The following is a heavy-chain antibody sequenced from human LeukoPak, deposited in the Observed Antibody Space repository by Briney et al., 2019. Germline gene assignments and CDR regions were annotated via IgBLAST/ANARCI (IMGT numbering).Heavy chain of an antibody. CDR1: GGSISSYY. D-gene: IGHD1-26*01. V-gene: IGHV4-4*09. J-gene: IGHJ4*02. CDR2: IYTSGST. CDR3: ARHSLPSGSYFDY. Sequence: SETLSLTCTVSGGSISSYYWSWIRQPPGKGLEWIGYIYTSGSTSYNPSLKSRVTISVDTSKNQFSLKLSSVTAADTAVYYCARHSLPSGSYFDYWGQGTLVTVSS.